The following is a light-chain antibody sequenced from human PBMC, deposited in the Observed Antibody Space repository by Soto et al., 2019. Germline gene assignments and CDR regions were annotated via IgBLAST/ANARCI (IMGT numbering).Light chain of an antibody. CDR2: AAS. V-gene: IGKV1-39*01. CDR3: QQSYSTPLMYT. Sequence: DIQMTQSPSSLSASVGDRVTITCRASQSIDTYLNWYQQKPGKAPKLLIYAASNLQTEVPSRFSGSGSGTDFTLIISSLQPEDFATYYCQQSYSTPLMYTFGQGTKLEIK. CDR1: QSIDTY. J-gene: IGKJ2*01.